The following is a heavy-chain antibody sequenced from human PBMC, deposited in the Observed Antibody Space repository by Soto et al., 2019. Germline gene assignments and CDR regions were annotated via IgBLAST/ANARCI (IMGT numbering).Heavy chain of an antibody. D-gene: IGHD3-9*01. CDR1: GDSVNSYY. V-gene: IGHV4-59*02. CDR2: IFYSGYS. Sequence: QVQLQESGPGLVRPSETLSLTCNVSGDSVNSYYWTWVRQPSGKGLELIGYIFYSGYSYYNPSLTRRLNISVATPKNQLALMLGSVTAADTAVYYRARGPARTGYYTWLEPWGQGTLVTVSS. CDR3: ARGPARTGYYTWLEP. J-gene: IGHJ5*02.